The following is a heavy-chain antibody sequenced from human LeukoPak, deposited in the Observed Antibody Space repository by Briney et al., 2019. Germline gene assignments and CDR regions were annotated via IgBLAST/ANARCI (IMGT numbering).Heavy chain of an antibody. J-gene: IGHJ1*01. CDR3: ARDGSGSYYNPDQH. CDR2: ITPIFGTA. CDR1: GGTFSSYA. Sequence: SVKVSCKASGGTFSSYAISWVRQAPGQGLEWMGGITPIFGTANYAQKFQGRVTITTDESTSTAYMELSSLRSEDTAVYYCARDGSGSYYNPDQHWGQGTLVTVSS. V-gene: IGHV1-69*05. D-gene: IGHD3-10*01.